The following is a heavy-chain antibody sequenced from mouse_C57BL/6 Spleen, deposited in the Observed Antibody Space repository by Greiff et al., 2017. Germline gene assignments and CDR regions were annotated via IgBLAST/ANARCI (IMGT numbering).Heavy chain of an antibody. CDR2: IYPRSGNT. J-gene: IGHJ4*01. CDR1: GYTFTSYG. D-gene: IGHD1-1*01. V-gene: IGHV1-81*01. CDR3: ARGCGSQSPMDY. Sequence: VKLMESGAELARPGASVKLSCKASGYTFTSYGISWVKQRTGQGLEWIGEIYPRSGNTYYNEKFKGKATLTADKSSSTAYMDLRSLTSEGSGVYCCARGCGSQSPMDYWGQGTAVTVSS.